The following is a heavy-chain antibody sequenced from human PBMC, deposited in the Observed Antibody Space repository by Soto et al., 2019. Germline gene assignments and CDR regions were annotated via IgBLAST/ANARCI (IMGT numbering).Heavy chain of an antibody. CDR2: FDPEDGET. J-gene: IGHJ4*02. CDR1: GYTVTELS. V-gene: IGHV1-24*01. Sequence: ASVKVSCKLSGYTVTELSMDGVRQAPGKGLEWMGGFDPEDGETIYAQKFQGRVTMTEDTSTDTAYMELSSLRSEDTAVYYCATAPRKIRFGTDYWGQGTLVTVSS. CDR3: ATAPRKIRFGTDY. D-gene: IGHD3-3*01.